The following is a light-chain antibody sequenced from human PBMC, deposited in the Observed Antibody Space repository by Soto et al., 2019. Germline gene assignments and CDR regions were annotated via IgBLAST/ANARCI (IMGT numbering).Light chain of an antibody. CDR1: QSVSSNF. Sequence: DIVLTQSPGTLSLSPGERATLSCRASQSVSSNFLAWYQQKPGQAPRVLIFGASSRATGIPDRFSGSGSGTDFTLTISRLEPEDVAVYYCQQYGSSPLTFGQGTKVDIK. J-gene: IGKJ1*01. CDR2: GAS. CDR3: QQYGSSPLT. V-gene: IGKV3-20*01.